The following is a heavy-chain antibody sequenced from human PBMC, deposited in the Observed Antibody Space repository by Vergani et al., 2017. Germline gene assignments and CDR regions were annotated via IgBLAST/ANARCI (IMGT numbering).Heavy chain of an antibody. J-gene: IGHJ4*02. CDR1: GFSFNTYG. CDR3: ARESQNDIVATVANFD. CDR2: IGYDGRIK. D-gene: IGHD5-12*01. V-gene: IGHV3-30*02. Sequence: QVQLVETGGGVVQPGGSLRLYCAPSGFSFNTYGAHWVRQAPGKGLEWVAFIGYDGRIKYNVDSVKGRFTISRDTSKKTLSLQMRSLRADDTAVYYCARESQNDIVATVANFDWGQGTLVTVSS.